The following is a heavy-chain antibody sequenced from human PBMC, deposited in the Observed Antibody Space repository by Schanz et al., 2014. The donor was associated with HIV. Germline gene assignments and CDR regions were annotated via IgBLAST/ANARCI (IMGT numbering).Heavy chain of an antibody. CDR3: AKDRITGTTGVPYYYYGMDV. CDR1: GFTFSSHG. V-gene: IGHV3-30*18. Sequence: QVQLVESGGGVVQPGRSLRLSCAASGFTFSSHGMHWVRQAPGKGLEWVAVISYDGSNKYYADSVKGRFTISRDNSKNTLYLQMNSLRAEDTAVYYCAKDRITGTTGVPYYYYGMDVWGQGTTVTVSS. J-gene: IGHJ6*02. D-gene: IGHD1-7*01. CDR2: ISYDGSNK.